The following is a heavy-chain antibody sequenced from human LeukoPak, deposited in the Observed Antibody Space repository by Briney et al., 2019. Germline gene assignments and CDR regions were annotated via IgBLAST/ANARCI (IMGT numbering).Heavy chain of an antibody. Sequence: GRSLRLSCAASGFTFSSRWMHWVRQGPGKGLEWVSRIKMDGSSIDYADSVKGRFTVSRDNAKDTLYLEMNSLRVEDTAVYYCARDNSPGWFGPWGQGTLVTVSS. D-gene: IGHD4-11*01. CDR1: GFTFSSRW. CDR2: IKMDGSSI. J-gene: IGHJ5*02. V-gene: IGHV3-74*01. CDR3: ARDNSPGWFGP.